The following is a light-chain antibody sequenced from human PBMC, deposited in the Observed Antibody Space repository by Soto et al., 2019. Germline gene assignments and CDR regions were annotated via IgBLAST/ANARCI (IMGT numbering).Light chain of an antibody. V-gene: IGKV1-27*01. J-gene: IGKJ1*01. CDR3: QKYHSAPRT. Sequence: DIPMTQSPSSLSASVGDRVTITCRANQDISYYLAWYQQKQGKVPKLLIYGASTLQSGVQSRFSGSGSGTYFTLTISSLQPEDIASYYCQKYHSAPRTFGQGTKVEIK. CDR2: GAS. CDR1: QDISYY.